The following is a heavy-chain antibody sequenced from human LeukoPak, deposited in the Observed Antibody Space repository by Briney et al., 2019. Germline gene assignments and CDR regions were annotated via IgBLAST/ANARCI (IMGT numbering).Heavy chain of an antibody. Sequence: GGSLRLSCAASGFTFSSYGMHWVRQAPGKGLEWVAVISYDGSNKYYADSVKGRFTISRDNSKNTLYLQMNSLRAEDTAVYYCAKIFPPFGDSSGIDYWGQGTLVTVSS. CDR2: ISYDGSNK. J-gene: IGHJ4*02. CDR1: GFTFSSYG. D-gene: IGHD3-22*01. V-gene: IGHV3-30*18. CDR3: AKIFPPFGDSSGIDY.